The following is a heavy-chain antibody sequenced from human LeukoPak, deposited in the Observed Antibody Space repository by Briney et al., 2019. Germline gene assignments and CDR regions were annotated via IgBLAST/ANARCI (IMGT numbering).Heavy chain of an antibody. V-gene: IGHV4-34*01. CDR3: ARAGSGYGLIDY. CDR2: IKHSGST. J-gene: IGHJ4*02. Sequence: PSETLSLTCAVYGGSLSGYYWTWIRQPPGKGLEWIGEIKHSGSTNYNPSLKSRVTISIDTSKNQFSLKLSSVTAADTAVYFCARAGSGYGLIDYWGQGTLVTVSS. D-gene: IGHD5-12*01. CDR1: GGSLSGYY.